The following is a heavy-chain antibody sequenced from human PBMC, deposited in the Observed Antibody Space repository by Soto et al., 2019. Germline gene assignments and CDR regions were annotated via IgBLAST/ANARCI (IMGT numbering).Heavy chain of an antibody. CDR1: GFTFSTYS. J-gene: IGHJ4*02. Sequence: GGSLRLSCAASGFTFSTYSMNWVRQAPGKGLEWVSSISSSSTIYYADSVKGRFTISRDNVQNSLYLQMHSLRAEDTAVYYCARERGSGWTFDYWGQGSLVTVSS. CDR2: ISSSSTI. V-gene: IGHV3-48*01. D-gene: IGHD6-19*01. CDR3: ARERGSGWTFDY.